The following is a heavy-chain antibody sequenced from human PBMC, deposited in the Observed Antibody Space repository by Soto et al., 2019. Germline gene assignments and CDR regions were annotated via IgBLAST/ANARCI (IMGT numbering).Heavy chain of an antibody. CDR1: GFPFSDYY. CDR3: ARARRIRGYSGYDYSDY. J-gene: IGHJ4*02. D-gene: IGHD5-12*01. CDR2: ISSSSSYK. V-gene: IGHV3-11*06. Sequence: PGGSLRLSCAASGFPFSDYYMSWIRQATGKGLDWVSYISSSSSYKNYAASVKGRFTISRDNSKNSLYLKMNXLRAEDTAVYYCARARRIRGYSGYDYSDYGTQGTLVAVSS.